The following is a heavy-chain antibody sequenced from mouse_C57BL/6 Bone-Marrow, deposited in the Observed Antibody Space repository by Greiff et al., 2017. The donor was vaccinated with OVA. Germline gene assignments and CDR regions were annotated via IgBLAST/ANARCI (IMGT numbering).Heavy chain of an antibody. V-gene: IGHV5-4*03. CDR2: ISDGGSYT. D-gene: IGHD2-3*01. CDR3: ARFPDGSFAY. CDR1: GFTFSSYA. Sequence: EVKLMESGGGLVKPGGSLKLSCAASGFTFSSYAMSWVRQTPEKRLEWVATISDGGSYTYYPDNVKGRFTISRDNAKNNLYLQMSHLKSEDTAMYYCARFPDGSFAYWSQGTLVTVSA. J-gene: IGHJ3*01.